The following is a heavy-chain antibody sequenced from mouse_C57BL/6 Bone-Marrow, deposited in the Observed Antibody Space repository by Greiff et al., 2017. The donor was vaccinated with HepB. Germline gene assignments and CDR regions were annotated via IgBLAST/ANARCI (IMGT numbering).Heavy chain of an antibody. D-gene: IGHD2-5*01. Sequence: VKLMESGPGLVAPSQSLSITCTVSGFSLTSYAISWVRQPPGKGLEWLGVIWTGGGTNYNSALKSRLSISKDNSKSQVFLKMNSLQTDDTARYYCARNSYSNYDWYFDVWGTGTTVTVSS. J-gene: IGHJ1*03. CDR2: IWTGGGT. CDR3: ARNSYSNYDWYFDV. V-gene: IGHV2-9-1*01. CDR1: GFSLTSYA.